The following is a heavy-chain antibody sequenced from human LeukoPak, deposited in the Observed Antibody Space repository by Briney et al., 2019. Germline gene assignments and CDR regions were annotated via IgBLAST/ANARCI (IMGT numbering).Heavy chain of an antibody. CDR3: ARFGYVFPRYYYYGMDV. V-gene: IGHV1-46*03. J-gene: IGHJ6*02. CDR2: INPSGGST. CDR1: GYTFTSYY. Sequence: ASMKVSCKASGYTFTSYYMHWVRQAPGQGLEWMGIINPSGGSTSYAQKFQGRVTMTRDTSTSTVYMELSSLRSEDTAVYYCARFGYVFPRYYYYGMDVWGQGTTVTVSS. D-gene: IGHD5-12*01.